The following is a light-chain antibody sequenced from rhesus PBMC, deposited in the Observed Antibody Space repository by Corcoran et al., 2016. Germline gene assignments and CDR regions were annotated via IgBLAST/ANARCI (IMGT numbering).Light chain of an antibody. CDR3: QHYHDNPLT. J-gene: IGKJ4*01. V-gene: IGKV1S8*01. Sequence: DIQMTQSPSALSASVGDRVTNPCRASQNIYRDLAWYQQKPGKAPKLLIYAASSFQTGIPSRFRGSGSGKDFILTISSLQPEYSAAYYCQHYHDNPLTFGERTKVEIK. CDR2: AAS. CDR1: QNIYRD.